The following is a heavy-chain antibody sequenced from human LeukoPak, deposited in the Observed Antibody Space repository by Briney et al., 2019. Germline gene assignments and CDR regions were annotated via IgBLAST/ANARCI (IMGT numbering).Heavy chain of an antibody. CDR2: VYYSGST. CDR3: ARGGYSSSSWYSSSQLDY. Sequence: SETLSLTCTVSGGSISSSSYYWGWIRQPPGKGLEWIGSVYYSGSTYYNPSLKSRVTISVDTSKNQLSLKLSSVTAADTAVYYCARGGYSSSSWYSSSQLDYWGQGTLVTVSS. J-gene: IGHJ4*02. CDR1: GGSISSSSYY. V-gene: IGHV4-39*07. D-gene: IGHD6-6*01.